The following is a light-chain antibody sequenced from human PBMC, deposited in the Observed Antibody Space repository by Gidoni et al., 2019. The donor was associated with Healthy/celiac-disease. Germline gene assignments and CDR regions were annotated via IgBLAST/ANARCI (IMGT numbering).Light chain of an antibody. Sequence: SYELTQPPSVSVSSGQTARITCSGDALPKKYASWYQQKSGQAPVLVIFEDNKRPSGIPERFSGSNSGTMATLTISGAQVEDEADYYCYSTDISGNHGVFGGGTKVTVL. CDR3: YSTDISGNHGV. CDR1: ALPKKY. J-gene: IGLJ2*01. V-gene: IGLV3-10*01. CDR2: EDN.